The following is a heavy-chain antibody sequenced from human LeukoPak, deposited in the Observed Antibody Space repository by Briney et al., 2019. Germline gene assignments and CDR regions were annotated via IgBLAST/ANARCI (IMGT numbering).Heavy chain of an antibody. D-gene: IGHD6-19*01. V-gene: IGHV3-33*08. Sequence: GGSLRLSCAASGFTFSSYGMHWVRQAPGKGLEWVAVIWYGGSNKYYADSVKGRFTISRDNSKNTLYLQMNSLRAEDTAVYYCARDLEYSSGWYYFDYWGQGTLVTVSS. CDR1: GFTFSSYG. CDR3: ARDLEYSSGWYYFDY. CDR2: IWYGGSNK. J-gene: IGHJ4*02.